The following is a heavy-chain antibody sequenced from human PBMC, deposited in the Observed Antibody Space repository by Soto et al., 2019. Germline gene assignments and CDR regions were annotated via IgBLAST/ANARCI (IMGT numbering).Heavy chain of an antibody. V-gene: IGHV3-74*01. CDR1: GFTFSSYW. CDR3: ARVKATAIPFDAFDI. D-gene: IGHD2-21*02. Sequence: EVQLVESGGGLVQPGGSLRLSCAASGFTFSSYWMHWVRQAPGKGLVWVSRINSDGSSTSYADSVKGRFTISRDNAKNTLYLQMNSLRAEDTAVYYCARVKATAIPFDAFDIWGQGTMVTVSS. CDR2: INSDGSST. J-gene: IGHJ3*02.